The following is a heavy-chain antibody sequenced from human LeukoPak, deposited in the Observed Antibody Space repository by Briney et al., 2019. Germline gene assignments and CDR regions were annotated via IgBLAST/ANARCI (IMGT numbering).Heavy chain of an antibody. CDR3: ARDYCSSTSCYDTAAFDI. J-gene: IGHJ3*02. Sequence: PGGSLRLSCAASGFTYSSYEMNWVRQAPGKGLEWTSYIATGGRTIYYADSVKGRFTISRDNDKNSVYLQMNSLRAEDTAVYYCARDYCSSTSCYDTAAFDIWGQGTMVTVSS. D-gene: IGHD2-2*01. CDR1: GFTYSSYE. CDR2: IATGGRTI. V-gene: IGHV3-48*03.